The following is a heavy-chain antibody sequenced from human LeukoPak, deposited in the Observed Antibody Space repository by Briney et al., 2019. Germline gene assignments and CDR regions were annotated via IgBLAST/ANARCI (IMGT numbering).Heavy chain of an antibody. D-gene: IGHD2-21*01. Sequence: GGSLRLSCAASGFTFSDYYMSWIRQAPGKGLEWVSYISSSSSYTNYADSVKGRFTISRDNAKNSLYLQTNSLRAEDTAVYYCARSIQVNWFDPWGQGTLVTVSS. CDR1: GFTFSDYY. CDR2: ISSSSSYT. V-gene: IGHV3-11*03. J-gene: IGHJ5*02. CDR3: ARSIQVNWFDP.